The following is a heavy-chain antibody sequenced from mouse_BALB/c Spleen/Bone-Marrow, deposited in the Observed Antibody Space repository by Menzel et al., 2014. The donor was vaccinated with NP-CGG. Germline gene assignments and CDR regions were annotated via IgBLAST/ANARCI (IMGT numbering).Heavy chain of an antibody. Sequence: EVQRVESGPSLVKPSQTLSLTCSVTGDSITSGYWNWIRKFPGNKFEYMGYISHSGSTYYNPSLKSRISIIRDTSKNQFYLQLNSVTTEDTATYYCARDYGSSFDYWGQGTTLTVSS. CDR1: GDSITSGY. CDR2: ISHSGST. V-gene: IGHV3-8*02. D-gene: IGHD1-1*01. CDR3: ARDYGSSFDY. J-gene: IGHJ2*01.